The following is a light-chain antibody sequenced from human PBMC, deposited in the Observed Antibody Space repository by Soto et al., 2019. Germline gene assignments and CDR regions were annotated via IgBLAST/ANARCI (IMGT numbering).Light chain of an antibody. V-gene: IGLV1-44*01. J-gene: IGLJ1*01. CDR2: SNN. Sequence: QSPSAPRAPGHGVTTPCFGRSPNIGSNTVNWYQQLPGTAPKLLIYSNNQRPSGVPDRFSGSKSGTSASLAISGLQSEDEADYYCAAWDDSLNGYVFGTGTKVTVL. CDR3: AAWDDSLNGYV. CDR1: SPNIGSNT.